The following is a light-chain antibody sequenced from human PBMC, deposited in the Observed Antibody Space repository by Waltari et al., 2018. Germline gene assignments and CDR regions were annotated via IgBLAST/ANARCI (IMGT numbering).Light chain of an antibody. J-gene: IGKJ2*01. CDR2: DAS. V-gene: IGKV3-11*01. Sequence: EIVLTQSPATLSLSPGERAPLSRRASQSVSSYLAWYQQKPGQAPRLPIYDASNRATGIPARFSGSGSGTDFTLTISSLEPEDFAVYYCQQRSNWPMYTFGQGTKLEIK. CDR3: QQRSNWPMYT. CDR1: QSVSSY.